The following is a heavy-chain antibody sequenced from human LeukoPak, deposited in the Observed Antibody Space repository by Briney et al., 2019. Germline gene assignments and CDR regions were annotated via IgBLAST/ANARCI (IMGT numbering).Heavy chain of an antibody. CDR1: GGSISSYY. CDR3: ARDGGVCSGGSCYEWFDP. Sequence: SETLSLTCTVSGGSISSYYWSWIRQPPGEGLEWIGYLYYSGSTNYNPSLKSRVTISVDTSKNQFSLKLSSVTAADTAVYYCARDGGVCSGGSCYEWFDPWGQGTLVTVSS. CDR2: LYYSGST. J-gene: IGHJ5*02. V-gene: IGHV4-59*01. D-gene: IGHD2-15*01.